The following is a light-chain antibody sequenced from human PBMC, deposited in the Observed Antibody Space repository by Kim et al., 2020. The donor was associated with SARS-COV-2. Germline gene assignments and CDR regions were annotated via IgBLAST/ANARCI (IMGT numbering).Light chain of an antibody. CDR1: SSNYGSNY. CDR2: RNN. V-gene: IGLV1-47*01. CDR3: AAWDDSLSGVV. Sequence: GQRYTSSVPGSSSNYGSNYVYWYQQLPGTAPKLLICRNNQRPSGVPDRFSGSKSGTSASLAISGLRSEDEADYYCAAWDDSLSGVVFGGGTQLTVL. J-gene: IGLJ2*01.